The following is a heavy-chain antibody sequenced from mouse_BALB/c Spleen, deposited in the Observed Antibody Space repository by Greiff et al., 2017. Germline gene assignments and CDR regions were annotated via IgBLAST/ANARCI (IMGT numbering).Heavy chain of an antibody. CDR3: ARHEDRYGEYYAMDY. D-gene: IGHD1-2*01. CDR2: FYPGSGSI. Sequence: VQLQESGAGLVKPGASVKLSCKASGYTFTEYIIHWVKQRSGQGLEWIGWFYPGSGSIKYNEKFKDKATLTADKSSSTVYMELSRLTSEDSAVYFCARHEDRYGEYYAMDYWGQGTSVTVSS. CDR1: GYTFTEYI. J-gene: IGHJ4*01. V-gene: IGHV1-62-2*01.